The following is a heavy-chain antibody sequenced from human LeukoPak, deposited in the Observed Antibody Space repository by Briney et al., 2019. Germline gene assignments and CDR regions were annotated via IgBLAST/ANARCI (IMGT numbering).Heavy chain of an antibody. D-gene: IGHD3-3*01. CDR1: GGSFSGYY. V-gene: IGHV4-34*01. Sequence: SETLSLTCAVYGGSFSGYYWSWIRQPPGKGLEWIGEINHSGSTNYNPSLKSRVTISVDTSKNQLSLKLCSVTAADTAVYYCARDYDFWSGYSGYWGQGTLVTVSS. J-gene: IGHJ4*02. CDR2: INHSGST. CDR3: ARDYDFWSGYSGY.